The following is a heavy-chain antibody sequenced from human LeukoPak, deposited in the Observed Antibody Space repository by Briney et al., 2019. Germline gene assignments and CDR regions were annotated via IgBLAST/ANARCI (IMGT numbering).Heavy chain of an antibody. CDR2: INAANGDT. CDR3: ARGFTAMVYYYYYGMDV. Sequence: ASVKVSCKASGYTFANYIMHWVRQAPGQRLEWMGWINAANGDTEYSQKFQGRVTMTRNTSISTAYMELSSLRSEDTAVYYCARGFTAMVYYYYYGMDVWGQRTTVTVSS. V-gene: IGHV1-3*01. D-gene: IGHD5-18*01. J-gene: IGHJ6*02. CDR1: GYTFANYI.